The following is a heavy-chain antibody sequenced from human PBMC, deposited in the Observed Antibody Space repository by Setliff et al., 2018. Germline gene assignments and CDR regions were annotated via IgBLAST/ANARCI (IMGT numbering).Heavy chain of an antibody. J-gene: IGHJ4*02. CDR3: ARDVGSSWFDY. D-gene: IGHD6-13*01. Sequence: SETLSLTCPVSGGSISSRTYYWSWIRQPAGKGLEWIGHIYTSGSTNYNPSLKSRVTISVDTSKNQFSLKLSSVTAADTAVYYCARDVGSSWFDYWGQGTLVTVSS. V-gene: IGHV4-61*09. CDR1: GGSISSRTYY. CDR2: IYTSGST.